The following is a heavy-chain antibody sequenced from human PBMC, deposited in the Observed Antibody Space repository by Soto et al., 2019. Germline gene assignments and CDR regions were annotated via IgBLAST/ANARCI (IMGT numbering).Heavy chain of an antibody. CDR3: ARDSHCSGGSCYLDY. J-gene: IGHJ4*02. D-gene: IGHD2-15*01. V-gene: IGHV3-7*01. CDR1: GFTFSSYW. Sequence: GGSLRLSCAASGFTFSSYWMSWVRQAPGKGLEWVANIKQDGSEKYYVDSVKGRFTISRDNAKNSLYLQMNSLRAEDTAVYYCARDSHCSGGSCYLDYWGQGTLVTVSS. CDR2: IKQDGSEK.